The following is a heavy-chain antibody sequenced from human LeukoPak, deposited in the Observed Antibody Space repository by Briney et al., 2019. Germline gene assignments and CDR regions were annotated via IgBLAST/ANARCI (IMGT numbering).Heavy chain of an antibody. Sequence: PGGSPRLSCAASGFTFSSYAMSWVRQAPGKGLEWVSAISGSGGSTYYADSVKGRFTISRDNAKNSLYLQMNSLRAEDTAVYYCARDRRNDFWRDAFDIWGQGTMVTVSS. CDR3: ARDRRNDFWRDAFDI. V-gene: IGHV3-23*01. D-gene: IGHD3-3*01. CDR2: ISGSGGST. CDR1: GFTFSSYA. J-gene: IGHJ3*02.